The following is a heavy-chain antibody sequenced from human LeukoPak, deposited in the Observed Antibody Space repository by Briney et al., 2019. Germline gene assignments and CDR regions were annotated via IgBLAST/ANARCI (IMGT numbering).Heavy chain of an antibody. CDR3: ASRRYYYGSGSYSHPDY. CDR2: IYYSGST. J-gene: IGHJ4*02. CDR1: GGSISSSSYY. D-gene: IGHD3-10*01. V-gene: IGHV4-39*01. Sequence: SETLSLTCTVSGGSISSSSYYWGWIRQPPGKGLEWIGSIYYSGSTYYNPSLKSRVTISVDTSKNQFSLKLSPVTAADTAVYYCASRRYYYGSGSYSHPDYWGQGTLVTVSS.